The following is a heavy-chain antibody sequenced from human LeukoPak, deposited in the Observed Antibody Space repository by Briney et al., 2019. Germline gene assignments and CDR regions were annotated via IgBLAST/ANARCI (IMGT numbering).Heavy chain of an antibody. J-gene: IGHJ4*02. Sequence: PGGSLRLSCAGSGFTVSSSYMSWVRQAPGKGLEWVSVLYSGGSIFYADSVKGRFTISSDISKNMLYLQMNSLRADDTAVYYCARGAISSWYEDWGQGTLVTVSS. CDR1: GFTVSSSY. CDR3: ARGAISSWYED. V-gene: IGHV3-66*01. CDR2: LYSGGSI. D-gene: IGHD6-13*01.